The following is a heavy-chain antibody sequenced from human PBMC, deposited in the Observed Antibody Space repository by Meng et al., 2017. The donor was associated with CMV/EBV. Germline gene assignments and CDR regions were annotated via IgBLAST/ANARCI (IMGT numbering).Heavy chain of an antibody. Sequence: GESLKISCAASGFTFSSYGMHWVRQAPGKGLEWVAFIRYDGGNKYYADSVKGRFTISRDNSKNTLYLQMNSLRAEETAVYYCAKDKQYYDSSGWIDYWGQGTLVTVSS. V-gene: IGHV3-30*02. J-gene: IGHJ4*02. CDR3: AKDKQYYDSSGWIDY. D-gene: IGHD3-22*01. CDR2: IRYDGGNK. CDR1: GFTFSSYG.